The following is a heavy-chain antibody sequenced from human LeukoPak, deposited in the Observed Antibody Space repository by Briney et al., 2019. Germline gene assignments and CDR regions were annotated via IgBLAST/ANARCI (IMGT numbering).Heavy chain of an antibody. CDR3: SRVPWGRYSSGWTDY. Sequence: SQTLSLTCTVSGGSISGGGCYRRSIRQPPGKGLGLIAFIYQSGSAYYNPSLKSRATISVDRSKNQFFLNLSSVAAAETALSYCSRVPWGRYSSGWTDYWGQGTLVTVSS. CDR2: IYQSGSA. V-gene: IGHV4-30-2*01. D-gene: IGHD6-19*01. J-gene: IGHJ4*02. CDR1: GGSISGGGCY.